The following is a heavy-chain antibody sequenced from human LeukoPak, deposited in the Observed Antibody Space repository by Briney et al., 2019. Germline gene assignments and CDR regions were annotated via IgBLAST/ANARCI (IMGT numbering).Heavy chain of an antibody. J-gene: IGHJ6*02. CDR1: GYTFTGYY. Sequence: ASVTLFRKASGYTFTGYYMHWVRQAPGQGLEWMGWINPNSGGTNYAQKFQGRVTMTRDTSISTAYMELSRLRSDDTAVYYCARSYDFWSRYYYGMDVWGQGTTVTVSS. V-gene: IGHV1-2*02. CDR3: ARSYDFWSRYYYGMDV. D-gene: IGHD3-3*01. CDR2: INPNSGGT.